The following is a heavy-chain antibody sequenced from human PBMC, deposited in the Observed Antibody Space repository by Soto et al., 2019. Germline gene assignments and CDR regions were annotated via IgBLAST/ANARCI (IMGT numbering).Heavy chain of an antibody. CDR2: IYYSGST. V-gene: IGHV4-31*03. J-gene: IGHJ4*02. Sequence: QVQLQESGPGLVKPSQTLSLTCTVSGGSISSGGYYWSWIRQHPGKGLEWIGYIYYSGSTYYNPSLKSRVTIXXDXSXXQFSLKLSSVTAADTAVYYCARVYDILTGNVYFDYWGQGTLVTVSS. CDR3: ARVYDILTGNVYFDY. D-gene: IGHD3-9*01. CDR1: GGSISSGGYY.